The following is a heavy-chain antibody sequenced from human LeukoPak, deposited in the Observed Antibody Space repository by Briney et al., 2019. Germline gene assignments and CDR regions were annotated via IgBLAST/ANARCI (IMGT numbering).Heavy chain of an antibody. CDR3: ARAPAYDHYYYYYMDV. CDR1: GFTFDDYG. V-gene: IGHV3-20*04. CDR2: INWNGGST. J-gene: IGHJ6*03. D-gene: IGHD3-22*01. Sequence: PGGSLRLSCAASGFTFDDYGMSWVRQAPGKGLEWVSGINWNGGSTGYADSVKGRFTISRDNAKNSLYLQMNSLRAEDTALYYCARAPAYDHYYYYYMDVWDKGTTVTVSS.